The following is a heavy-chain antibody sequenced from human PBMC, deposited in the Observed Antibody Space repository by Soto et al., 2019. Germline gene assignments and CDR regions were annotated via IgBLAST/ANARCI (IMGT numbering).Heavy chain of an antibody. CDR3: ARDVRGYCSGGSCSAVY. Sequence: ASVKVSCKASGYSFTSYGISWVRQAPGQGPEWMGWISGYNGNTNYAQKFQGRVTMTTDTSTSTAYMELRSLRSDDTAVYYCARDVRGYCSGGSCSAVYWGQGTLVTV. D-gene: IGHD2-15*01. CDR1: GYSFTSYG. V-gene: IGHV1-18*04. J-gene: IGHJ4*02. CDR2: ISGYNGNT.